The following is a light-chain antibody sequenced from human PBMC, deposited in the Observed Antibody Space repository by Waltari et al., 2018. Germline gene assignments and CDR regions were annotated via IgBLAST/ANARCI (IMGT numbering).Light chain of an antibody. Sequence: EIVLTQSPGTASLSPGERVTLFCRARQRVGSSSLAWYQQKPGQAPRRVIYRASSRASGIPDRCSGSGSGTDFSLTISRVEPEDFAVYYCQQHGTLPATFGQGAKVEIK. V-gene: IGKV3-20*01. CDR2: RAS. CDR3: QQHGTLPAT. J-gene: IGKJ1*01. CDR1: QRVGSSS.